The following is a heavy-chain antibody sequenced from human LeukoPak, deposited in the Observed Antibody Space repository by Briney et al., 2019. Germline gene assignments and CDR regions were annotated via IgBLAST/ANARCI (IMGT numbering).Heavy chain of an antibody. CDR3: ARPYCSSTSCYSNYYGMDV. CDR1: GFTFSRYA. D-gene: IGHD2-2*01. V-gene: IGHV3-23*01. Sequence: PGGSLRLSCAASGFTFSRYAMSWVRQAPGKGLEWVSAISGSGGSTYYADSVKGRFTISRDNSKNTLYLQMNSLRAEDTAVYYCARPYCSSTSCYSNYYGMDVWGQGTTVTVSS. J-gene: IGHJ6*02. CDR2: ISGSGGST.